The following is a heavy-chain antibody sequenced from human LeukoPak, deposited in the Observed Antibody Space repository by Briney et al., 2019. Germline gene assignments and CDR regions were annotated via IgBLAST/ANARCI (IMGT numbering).Heavy chain of an antibody. CDR2: ITRDGGAT. V-gene: IGHV3-43*01. D-gene: IGHD7-27*01. J-gene: IGHJ4*02. CDR3: ASESNCLIVG. CDR1: GFIFNDYS. Sequence: GGSLRLSCAASGFIFNDYSMHWVRQAPGKGLERVSLITRDGGATFYADSVKGRFTISRDNSKNSLYLQMDSLRIEDTAFYYCASESNCLIVGWGQGTLVTVSS.